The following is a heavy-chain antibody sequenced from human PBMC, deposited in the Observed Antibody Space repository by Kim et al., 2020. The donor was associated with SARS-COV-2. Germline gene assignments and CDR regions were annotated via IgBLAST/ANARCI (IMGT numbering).Heavy chain of an antibody. D-gene: IGHD2-15*01. CDR3: AKAHKVWHYCSGGSCYGFDY. V-gene: IGHV3-23*01. CDR1: GFTFSSYA. J-gene: IGHJ4*02. Sequence: GGSLRLSCAASGFTFSSYAMSWVRQAPGKGLEWVSAISGSGGSTYYADSVKGRFTISRDNSKNTLYLQMNSLRAEDTAVYYCAKAHKVWHYCSGGSCYGFDYWGQGTLVTVSS. CDR2: ISGSGGST.